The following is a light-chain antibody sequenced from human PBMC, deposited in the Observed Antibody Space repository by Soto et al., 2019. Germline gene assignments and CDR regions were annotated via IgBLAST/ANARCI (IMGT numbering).Light chain of an antibody. CDR1: TGAVTSGHY. V-gene: IGLV7-46*01. CDR2: DTS. J-gene: IGLJ2*01. CDR3: LLSYSGAHVV. Sequence: QAVVTQEPSLTVSPGGTVTLTCGSSTGAVTSGHYPYWFQQKPGQAPRTLIYDTSNKHSWTPARFLGSLLGGKAALTLSGAQPEDEAEYYCLLSYSGAHVVFGGGTKVTVL.